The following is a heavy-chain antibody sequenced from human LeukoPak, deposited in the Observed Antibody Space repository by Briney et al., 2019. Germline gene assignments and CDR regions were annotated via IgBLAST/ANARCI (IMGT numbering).Heavy chain of an antibody. Sequence: PGGSLRLSCAASGFTFSSYGMHWVRQAPGKGLEWVAVISYDGSNKYYADSVKGRFTISRDNAKNSLYLQMNSLRDEDTAVYYCAAPLYSSSWRRNADAFDIWGQGTMVTVSS. CDR2: ISYDGSNK. V-gene: IGHV3-30*03. CDR3: AAPLYSSSWRRNADAFDI. D-gene: IGHD6-13*01. CDR1: GFTFSSYG. J-gene: IGHJ3*02.